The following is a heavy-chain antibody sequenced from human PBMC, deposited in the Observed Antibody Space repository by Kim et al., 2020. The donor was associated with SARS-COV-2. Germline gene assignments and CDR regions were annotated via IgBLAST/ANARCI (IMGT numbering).Heavy chain of an antibody. CDR3: ASTWLVRGYFDY. D-gene: IGHD6-19*01. Sequence: GGSLRLSCAASGFTFSSYAMNWVRQAPGKGLEWVSAISGSGGRTYYADSVKGRFTISRDNSKNTLYLQMNSLRAEDTAVYYCASTWLVRGYFDYWGQGTLVTVSS. V-gene: IGHV3-23*01. J-gene: IGHJ4*02. CDR1: GFTFSSYA. CDR2: ISGSGGRT.